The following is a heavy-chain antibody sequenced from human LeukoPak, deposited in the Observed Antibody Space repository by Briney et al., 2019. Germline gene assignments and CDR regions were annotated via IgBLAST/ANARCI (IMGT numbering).Heavy chain of an antibody. CDR3: ATGLYDSSGYYCG. J-gene: IGHJ4*02. V-gene: IGHV1-24*01. Sequence: GASVKVSCKASGGTFSSYAISWVRQAPGQGLEWMGGFDPEDGETIYAQKFQGRVTMTEDTSTDTAYMELSSLRSEDTAVYYCATGLYDSSGYYCGWGQGTLVTVSS. CDR2: FDPEDGET. CDR1: GGTFSSYA. D-gene: IGHD3-22*01.